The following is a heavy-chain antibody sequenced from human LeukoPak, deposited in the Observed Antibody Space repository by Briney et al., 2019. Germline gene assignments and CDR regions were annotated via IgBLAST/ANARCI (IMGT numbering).Heavy chain of an antibody. CDR2: INHSGST. J-gene: IGHJ5*02. V-gene: IGHV4-34*01. D-gene: IGHD2-2*01. CDR1: GGSLSGYY. Sequence: SETLSLTCAVYGGSLSGYYWSWIRQPPGKGLEWIGEINHSGSTNYNPSLKSRVTISVDTSKNQFSLKLSSVTAADTAVYYCARSGNISNWVYQLLNWFDPWGQGTLVTVSS. CDR3: ARSGNISNWVYQLLNWFDP.